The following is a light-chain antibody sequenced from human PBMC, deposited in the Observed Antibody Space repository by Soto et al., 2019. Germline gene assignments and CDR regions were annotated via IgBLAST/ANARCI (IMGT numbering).Light chain of an antibody. CDR3: QEYGTSPWT. CDR2: GTS. Sequence: DIVMTQSPDSLAVSLGERATINCKSSQSVLYSSNNKNYLAWYQQKPGQAPRLLMYGTSSRATGIPDRFSGSGSGTDFTLTISRLEPEDFAVYFCQEYGTSPWTFGQGTKVEIK. CDR1: QSVLYSSNNKNY. V-gene: IGKV4-1*01. J-gene: IGKJ1*01.